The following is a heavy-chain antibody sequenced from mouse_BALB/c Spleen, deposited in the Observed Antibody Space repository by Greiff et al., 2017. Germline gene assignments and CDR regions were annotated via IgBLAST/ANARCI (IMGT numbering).Heavy chain of an antibody. J-gene: IGHJ3*01. Sequence: EVKLVESGGGLVKPGGSLKLSCAASGFTFSSYTMSWVRQTPEKRLEWVATISSGGSYTYYPDSVKGRFTISRDNAKNTLYLQMSSLKSEDTAMYYCTRYDYDGGFAYWGQGTLVTVSA. CDR3: TRYDYDGGFAY. CDR1: GFTFSSYT. V-gene: IGHV5-6-4*01. D-gene: IGHD2-4*01. CDR2: ISSGGSYT.